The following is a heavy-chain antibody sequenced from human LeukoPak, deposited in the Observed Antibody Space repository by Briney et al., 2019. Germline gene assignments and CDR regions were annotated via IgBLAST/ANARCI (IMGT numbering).Heavy chain of an antibody. Sequence: ASVKVSCKASGYTFTGYYIHWVRQAPGQRLEWMGRINPKSGGANYGQTFQGRVTMTRDTSTSTAYMELSRVTSDDTAVYYCARYKYHFDCWGQGTLVTVSS. J-gene: IGHJ4*02. CDR3: ARYKYHFDC. CDR1: GYTFTGYY. CDR2: INPKSGGA. D-gene: IGHD1-14*01. V-gene: IGHV1-2*06.